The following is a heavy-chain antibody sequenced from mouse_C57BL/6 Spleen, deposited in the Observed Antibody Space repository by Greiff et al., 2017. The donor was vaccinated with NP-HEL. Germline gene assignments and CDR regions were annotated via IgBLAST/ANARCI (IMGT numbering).Heavy chain of an antibody. J-gene: IGHJ2*01. Sequence: QVQLQQSGPELVKPGASVKISCKASGYTFTDYYITWVQQRPGQGLEWIGWISTGGGNTKYNDKFKGRATLTVDTSSSTAYMQLSSLTSEDSAVYFCASSTMVTTYLDYWGQGTTLTVSS. D-gene: IGHD2-2*01. CDR1: GYTFTDYY. CDR3: ASSTMVTTYLDY. V-gene: IGHV1-84*01. CDR2: ISTGGGNT.